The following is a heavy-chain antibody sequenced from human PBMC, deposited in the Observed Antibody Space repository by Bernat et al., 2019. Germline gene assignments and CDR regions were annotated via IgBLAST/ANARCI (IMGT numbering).Heavy chain of an antibody. Sequence: QVQLQQWGAGLLKPSETLSLTCAVSDGAFSTYYWGWIRQPPGKGLEWIGEINHSGSTNYNPSLKSRVTMSVDTSRNRFSLKLSSVTAADSAIYFCAGGGFDNSISGGLFGSWGNGSLLTVSS. V-gene: IGHV4-34*02. CDR1: DGAFSTYY. J-gene: IGHJ5*01. CDR3: AGGGFDNSISGGLFGS. CDR2: INHSGST. D-gene: IGHD4-4*01.